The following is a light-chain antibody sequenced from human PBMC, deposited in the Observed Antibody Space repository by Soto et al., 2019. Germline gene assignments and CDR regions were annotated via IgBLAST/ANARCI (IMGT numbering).Light chain of an antibody. CDR3: SSYTTATYLVV. Sequence: QSALAQPASVSGSPGQSITISCTGASSDVGNYDYVSWYQHHPGKAPKLVIYAVRNRPSGASNRFSGSKSGNTASLTISGLRAEDEADYFCSSYTTATYLVVFGTGTKLTV. CDR2: AVR. CDR1: SSDVGNYDY. V-gene: IGLV2-14*01. J-gene: IGLJ1*01.